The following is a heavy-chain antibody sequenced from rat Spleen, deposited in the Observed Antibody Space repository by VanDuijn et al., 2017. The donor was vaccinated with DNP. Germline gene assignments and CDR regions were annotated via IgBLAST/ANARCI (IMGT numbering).Heavy chain of an antibody. D-gene: IGHD1-11*01. J-gene: IGHJ2*01. Sequence: EVQLVESGGGLVQPGRSLKLSCVVSGFTFSNHWMTWIRQVPGKGLEWVASITSSGGDSYYPDSVKGRFTISRDNAKNTLYLQMNSLRSEDTASYYCARGGRSYFDYWGQGVMVTVSS. CDR3: ARGGRSYFDY. CDR2: ITSSGGDS. V-gene: IGHV5-31*01. CDR1: GFTFSNHW.